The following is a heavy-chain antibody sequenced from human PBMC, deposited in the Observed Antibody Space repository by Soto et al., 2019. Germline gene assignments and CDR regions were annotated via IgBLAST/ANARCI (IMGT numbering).Heavy chain of an antibody. J-gene: IGHJ5*02. CDR3: ARGTPSPLIVRSSRGPWFDP. CDR2: MYYGGRT. CDR1: GGSISSYY. V-gene: IGHV4-59*08. D-gene: IGHD2-15*01. Sequence: SETLSLTCTVSGGSISSYYWSWIRQPPGKGLEWIGYMYYGGRTNYDPSLKSRVTISVDTSKMQVSLKLSSVTAADTAVYFCARGTPSPLIVRSSRGPWFDPWGQGTLVTVSS.